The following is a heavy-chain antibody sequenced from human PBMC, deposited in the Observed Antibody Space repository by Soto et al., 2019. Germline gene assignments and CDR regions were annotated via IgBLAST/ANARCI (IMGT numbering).Heavy chain of an antibody. CDR1: GGSSSSSSYY. CDR3: ARDRFSGGEYYFDY. Sequence: PLVPLSLTCTVSGGSSSSSSYYRGRIRQPPGKGLEWIGSIYYSGSTYYNPSLKSRVTISVDTSKNQFSLKLSSVTAADTAVYYCARDRFSGGEYYFDYWGQGTLVTVSS. D-gene: IGHD3-16*01. V-gene: IGHV4-39*07. J-gene: IGHJ4*02. CDR2: IYYSGST.